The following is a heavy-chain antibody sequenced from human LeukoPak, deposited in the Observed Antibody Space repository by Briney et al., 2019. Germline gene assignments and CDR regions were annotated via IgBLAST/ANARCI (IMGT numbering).Heavy chain of an antibody. V-gene: IGHV4-59*01. CDR2: IYNSGSS. CDR1: GGSISNYY. Sequence: KPSETLSLTCTVSGGSISNYYWSWIRQPPEKGLEWVGYIYNSGSSNYNPSLKSRVTISADTSKSQFSLKLSSLTAADTAVYYCARRTGYYDGFDYWGQGTLVTVSS. D-gene: IGHD3/OR15-3a*01. J-gene: IGHJ4*02. CDR3: ARRTGYYDGFDY.